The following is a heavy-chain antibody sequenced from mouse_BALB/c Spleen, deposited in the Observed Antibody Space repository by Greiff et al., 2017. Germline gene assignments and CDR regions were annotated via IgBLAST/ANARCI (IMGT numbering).Heavy chain of an antibody. V-gene: IGHV5-6*01. J-gene: IGHJ3*01. CDR1: GFTFSSYG. CDR2: ISSVGSYT. CDR3: ARQGYDYGFAY. Sequence: EVKLVESGGDLVKPGGSLILSCAASGFTFSSYGMSWVRQTPDKRLEWVATISSVGSYTYYPDSVKGRFTISRDNAKNTLYLQMSSLKSEDTAMYYCARQGYDYGFAYWGQGTLVTVSA. D-gene: IGHD2-14*01.